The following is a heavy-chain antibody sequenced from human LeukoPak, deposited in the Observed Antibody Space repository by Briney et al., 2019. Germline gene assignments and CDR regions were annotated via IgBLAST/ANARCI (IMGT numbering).Heavy chain of an antibody. CDR3: ARSSVTPTWDY. V-gene: IGHV4-61*08. D-gene: IGHD4-23*01. J-gene: IGHJ4*02. CDR2: IYYSGST. Sequence: SETLSLTCTVSGGSISSGGYYWSWIRQPPGKGLEWIGYIYYSGSTNYNPSLKSRVTISVDTSKNQFSLKLSSVTAADTAVYYCARSSVTPTWDYWGQGTLVTVSS. CDR1: GGSISSGGYY.